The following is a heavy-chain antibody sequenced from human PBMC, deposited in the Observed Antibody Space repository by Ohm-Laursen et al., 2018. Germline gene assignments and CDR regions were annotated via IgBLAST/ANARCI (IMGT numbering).Heavy chain of an antibody. D-gene: IGHD1-26*01. J-gene: IGHJ4*02. V-gene: IGHV1-2*02. CDR2: INPNSGGT. Sequence: GASVKVSCNASGYTFTGYYMHWVRQAPGQGLEWMGWINPNSGGTNYAQKFQGRVTMTRDTSISTAYMELSRLRSDDTAVYYCARPSRVGATSFGYWGQGTLVTVSS. CDR1: GYTFTGYY. CDR3: ARPSRVGATSFGY.